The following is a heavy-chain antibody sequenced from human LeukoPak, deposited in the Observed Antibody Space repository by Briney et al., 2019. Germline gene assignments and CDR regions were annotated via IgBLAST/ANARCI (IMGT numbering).Heavy chain of an antibody. CDR1: GFTFDDYA. Sequence: SGGSLRLSCAASGFTFDDYAMHWVRQAPGKGLEWVPLISGDGINTYYEDSVRGRFTISRDNRRNSLYLQMNSLRTEDTALYYCAKDKSYVGYNFGLYYYYMDVWGKGTTVTVSS. V-gene: IGHV3-43*02. CDR3: AKDKSYVGYNFGLYYYYMDV. CDR2: ISGDGINT. J-gene: IGHJ6*03. D-gene: IGHD1-1*01.